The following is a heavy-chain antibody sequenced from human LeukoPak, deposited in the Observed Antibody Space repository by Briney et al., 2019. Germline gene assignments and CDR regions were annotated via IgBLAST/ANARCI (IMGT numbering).Heavy chain of an antibody. CDR3: ARQGDGGYSYGNFDS. CDR2: IYYSGAT. Sequence: SETLSLTCTVSGGSISSSGYYWGWIRQPPGKGLEWIGSIYYSGATYYSPSLKGRVTISLDTSENQFSLKLNSVTAADTAVYYCARQGDGGYSYGNFDSWGQGTLVTVSS. J-gene: IGHJ4*02. V-gene: IGHV4-39*01. CDR1: GGSISSSGYY. D-gene: IGHD3-10*01.